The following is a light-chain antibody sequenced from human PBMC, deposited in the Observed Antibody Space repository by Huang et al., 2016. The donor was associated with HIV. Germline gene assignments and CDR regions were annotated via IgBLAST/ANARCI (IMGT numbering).Light chain of an antibody. Sequence: IQLTQSPSSLSASVGDRVVITCRAGQVISSALAWYQRKPGKPPRLLIYGASALEGGVQGRFSGSESGTEFTLTISSLQPDDFATYFCQKYDSYPWTFGQGTKVEIK. CDR2: GAS. CDR1: QVISSA. V-gene: IGKV1-13*02. CDR3: QKYDSYPWT. J-gene: IGKJ1*01.